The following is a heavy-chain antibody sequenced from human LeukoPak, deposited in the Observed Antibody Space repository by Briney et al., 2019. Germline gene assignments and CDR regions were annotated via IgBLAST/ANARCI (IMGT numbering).Heavy chain of an antibody. CDR2: IYYSGST. Sequence: PSEALSLTRILSVGSISSSSYYRGWTRQPPGKGLEWIGSIYYSGSTYYNPSLRSRVTISVDTSKTQFSLKLSSVTAADTAVYYCARQVMVRGVITRLNDAFDIWGQGTMVTVSS. D-gene: IGHD3-10*01. CDR1: VGSISSSSYY. V-gene: IGHV4-39*01. J-gene: IGHJ3*02. CDR3: ARQVMVRGVITRLNDAFDI.